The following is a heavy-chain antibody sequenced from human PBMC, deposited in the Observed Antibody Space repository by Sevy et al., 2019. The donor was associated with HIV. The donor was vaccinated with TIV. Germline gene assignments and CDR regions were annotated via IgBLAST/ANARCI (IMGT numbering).Heavy chain of an antibody. CDR1: GYTFSSHD. D-gene: IGHD1-26*01. J-gene: IGHJ6*02. V-gene: IGHV1-8*01. Sequence: ASVKVSCKTSGYTFSSHDINWVRQAPGQGLEWMGWMNPNNGNTGYVQKFQDRVTMTRDSSIATAYMELRGLTSDDTAVYYCARDPSGYYLTPHYRDYYGLDVWGQGTAVTVSS. CDR3: ARDPSGYYLTPHYRDYYGLDV. CDR2: MNPNNGNT.